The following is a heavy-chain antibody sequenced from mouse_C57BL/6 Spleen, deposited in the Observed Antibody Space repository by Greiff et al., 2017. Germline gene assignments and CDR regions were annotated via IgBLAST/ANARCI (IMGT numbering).Heavy chain of an antibody. CDR2: IHPNSGST. Sequence: VQLQQPGAELVKPGASVKLSCKASGYTFTSYWMHWVKQRPGQGLEWIGMIHPNSGSTNYNEKFKSKATLTVDKSSSTAYMQLSSLTSEDSAVYYCERLNDEKYFDVWGTGTTVTVSS. CDR3: ERLNDEKYFDV. V-gene: IGHV1-64*01. J-gene: IGHJ1*03. D-gene: IGHD2-3*01. CDR1: GYTFTSYW.